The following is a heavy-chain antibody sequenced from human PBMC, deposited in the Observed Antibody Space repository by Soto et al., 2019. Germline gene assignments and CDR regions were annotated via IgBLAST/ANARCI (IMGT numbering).Heavy chain of an antibody. V-gene: IGHV4-59*01. CDR3: ARTVIGGFDY. Sequence: SETLSLTCTVSGVSISSYYCSWIRQPPGKGLEWIAYIYYSGSTNYNPSLKSRVAISGDTSKNQFSLKLSSVTAADTAVYYCARTVIGGFDYWGQGTLVTVSS. J-gene: IGHJ4*02. D-gene: IGHD3-16*02. CDR2: IYYSGST. CDR1: GVSISSYY.